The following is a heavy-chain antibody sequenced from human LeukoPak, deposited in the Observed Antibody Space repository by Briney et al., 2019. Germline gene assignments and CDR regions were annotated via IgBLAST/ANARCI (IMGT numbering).Heavy chain of an antibody. J-gene: IGHJ3*02. D-gene: IGHD4-23*01. CDR2: IYPGDSDT. Sequence: GESLKISCKGSGYSFTSYWIGWVRQMPGKGLEWMGVIYPGDSDTRYSPSFQAQVTISADKSISTAYLQWSSLKASDTAMYYCAGPYGGNSVKHDAFDIWGQGTMVTVSS. CDR1: GYSFTSYW. CDR3: AGPYGGNSVKHDAFDI. V-gene: IGHV5-51*01.